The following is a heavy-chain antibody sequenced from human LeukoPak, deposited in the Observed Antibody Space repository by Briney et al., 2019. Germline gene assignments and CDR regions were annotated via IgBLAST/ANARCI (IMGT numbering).Heavy chain of an antibody. CDR3: ARDLNWGLDY. D-gene: IGHD7-27*01. CDR2: ISASSATI. J-gene: IGHJ4*02. Sequence: GGSLRLSCGASGHTFTDSSVNRGREAPRSVLQWISYISASSATIHYADSVKGRFSISRDNAKNSLYLQVNSLRAEDTAVYYCARDLNWGLDYWGQGTLVTVSS. V-gene: IGHV3-48*01. CDR1: GHTFTDSS.